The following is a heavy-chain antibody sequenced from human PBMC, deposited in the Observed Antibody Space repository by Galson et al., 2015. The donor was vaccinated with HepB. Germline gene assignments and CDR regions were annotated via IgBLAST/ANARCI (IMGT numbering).Heavy chain of an antibody. V-gene: IGHV4-59*08. CDR1: GGSISSYF. Sequence: SETLSLTCTVSGGSISSYFWSWIRQPPGKGLEWIGYIYSSGSTNYNPSLKSRVTISVDTSKNQFSLRLSSVTAADTAVYYCARHSVYSGYDYLSWFDPWGQGTLVTVSS. J-gene: IGHJ5*02. CDR2: IYSSGST. D-gene: IGHD5-12*01. CDR3: ARHSVYSGYDYLSWFDP.